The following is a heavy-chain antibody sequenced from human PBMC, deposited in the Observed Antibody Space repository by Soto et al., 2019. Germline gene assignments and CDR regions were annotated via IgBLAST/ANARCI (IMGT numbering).Heavy chain of an antibody. CDR3: GREGGYFDSSGSGVYHYYGVDV. Sequence: PSETLSLTCTVSGGPISPYYWSWIRQPAGKGLEWIGRIYYTGSTNYNPPLKSRISMSLDTARNQISLKVNFVTAADTAVYYCGREGGYFDSSGSGVYHYYGVDVWGRGTTVTVSS. D-gene: IGHD3-22*01. CDR2: IYYTGST. CDR1: GGPISPYY. V-gene: IGHV4-4*07. J-gene: IGHJ6*02.